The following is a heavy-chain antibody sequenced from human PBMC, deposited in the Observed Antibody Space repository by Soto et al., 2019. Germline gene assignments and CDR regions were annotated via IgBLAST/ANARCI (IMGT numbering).Heavy chain of an antibody. CDR3: TRDLFLVGATRDAFDI. J-gene: IGHJ3*02. CDR2: IRSKAYGGTT. D-gene: IGHD1-26*01. V-gene: IGHV3-49*03. Sequence: GGSPRLSCTASGFTFGDYAMSWFRQAPGKGLEWVGFIRSKAYGGTTEYAASVKGRFTISRDDSKSIAYLQMNSLKTEDTAVYYCTRDLFLVGATRDAFDIWGQGTMVTVSS. CDR1: GFTFGDYA.